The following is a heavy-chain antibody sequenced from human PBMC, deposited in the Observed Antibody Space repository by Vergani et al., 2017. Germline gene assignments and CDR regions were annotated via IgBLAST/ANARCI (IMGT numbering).Heavy chain of an antibody. D-gene: IGHD3-9*01. CDR1: GYTFSNYY. CDR2: INPSGGHT. V-gene: IGHV1-46*03. CDR3: ARGDYGILTVYRY. Sequence: QVQVVQSGAEVKKSGASVKVSCKTSGYTFSNYYMHWVRQAPGQGLEWMGIINPSGGHTNYAQKFQGRVTMTRDTSTSTVYMVLSRLRSEDTAIYYCARGDYGILTVYRYWGQGTLVTVSA. J-gene: IGHJ4*02.